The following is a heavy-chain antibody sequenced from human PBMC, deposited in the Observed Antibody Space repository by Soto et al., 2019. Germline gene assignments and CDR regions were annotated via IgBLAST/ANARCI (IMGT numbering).Heavy chain of an antibody. Sequence: GGSLRLSCAASGFTFSSYGMHWVRQAPGKGLEWVAVIWYDGSNKYYADSVKGRFTISRDNSKNTLYLQMNSMRAEDTAVYYCARNSALVPALSYFDYWGQGTLVTVSS. CDR1: GFTFSSYG. D-gene: IGHD2-2*01. J-gene: IGHJ4*02. CDR2: IWYDGSNK. CDR3: ARNSALVPALSYFDY. V-gene: IGHV3-33*01.